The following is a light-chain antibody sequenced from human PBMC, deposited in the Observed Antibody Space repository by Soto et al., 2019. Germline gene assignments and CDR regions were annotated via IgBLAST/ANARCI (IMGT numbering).Light chain of an antibody. J-gene: IGKJ5*01. V-gene: IGKV1-5*03. CDR2: KAS. CDR3: QQYSSFPIT. Sequence: DIQMTQSPSTLSASVGDRVTITCRASQSISSWLAWYQQKPGKAPTLLIYKASSLESGVPSRFSGSGSGTDFTLTISSLQPDDFATYYCQQYSSFPITFGQGTRLEIK. CDR1: QSISSW.